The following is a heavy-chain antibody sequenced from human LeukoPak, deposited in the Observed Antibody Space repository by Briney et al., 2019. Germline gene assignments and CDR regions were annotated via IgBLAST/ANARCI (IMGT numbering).Heavy chain of an antibody. CDR3: ARMTGRRGDYGDYITWWFDS. D-gene: IGHD4-17*01. CDR1: GGSFSGYY. CDR2: VLHSGGT. V-gene: IGHV4-34*12. J-gene: IGHJ5*01. Sequence: KPSETLSLTCGVNGGSFSGYYWSWIRQPPGKAMEWIGEVLHSGGTNYNPSLKSRVTILEDSSKNQFSLRLNSVTAADTAIYYCARMTGRRGDYGDYITWWFDSWGQGTLVTVSS.